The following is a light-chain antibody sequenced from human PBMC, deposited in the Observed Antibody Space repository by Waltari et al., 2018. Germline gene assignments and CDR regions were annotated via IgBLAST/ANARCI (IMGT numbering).Light chain of an antibody. CDR1: QSISNNY. CDR2: GAS. CDR3: QQYGNSPAYG. Sequence: EVVLTQSPDTLSLSPGERATPFCRASQSISNNYLAWYQQKPGQAPRLRIYGASSRATGIPDKFRASGYGTDFTLIISRLEPEDFAGDYCQQYGNSPAYGFCQGTKLEV. V-gene: IGKV3-20*01. J-gene: IGKJ2*03.